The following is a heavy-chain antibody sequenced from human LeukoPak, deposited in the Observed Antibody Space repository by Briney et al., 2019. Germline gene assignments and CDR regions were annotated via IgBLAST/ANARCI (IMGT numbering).Heavy chain of an antibody. CDR1: GGSFRGDY. J-gene: IGHJ4*02. Sequence: SETLSLTCGLYGGSFRGDYWGWIRQPPGKGLEWIGEINHSGSTNYNPSLKSRVTISVDTSTNQFSLKLGSGTAADTAVYYCARGDAMGGDFDYWGQGTLVTVSS. V-gene: IGHV4-34*01. D-gene: IGHD5-18*01. CDR3: ARGDAMGGDFDY. CDR2: INHSGST.